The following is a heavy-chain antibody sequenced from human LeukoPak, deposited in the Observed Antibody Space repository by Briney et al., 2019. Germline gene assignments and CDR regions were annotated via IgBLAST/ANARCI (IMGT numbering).Heavy chain of an antibody. D-gene: IGHD6-6*01. Sequence: SETLSLTCAVYGGSFSGYYWSWIRQPPGKGLEWIGYIYYSGSTYYNPSLKSRVTISVDTSKNQFSLKLSSVTAADTAVYYCARTYSSSSPFDYWGQGTLVTVSS. V-gene: IGHV4-30-4*08. J-gene: IGHJ4*02. CDR2: IYYSGST. CDR3: ARTYSSSSPFDY. CDR1: GGSFSGYY.